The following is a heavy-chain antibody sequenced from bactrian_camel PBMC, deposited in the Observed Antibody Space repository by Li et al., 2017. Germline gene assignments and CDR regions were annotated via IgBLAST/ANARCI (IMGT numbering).Heavy chain of an antibody. CDR3: VNSGVTYSEFVY. D-gene: IGHD7*01. Sequence: VQLVESGGGLVQPGGSLRLSCAASGFTLSDYYMSWVRQAPGKGLEWVSSIYSDGSNPYYADSVKGRFTIARDNAKNTVSLQINSLKPEDTAVYYCVNSGVTYSEFVYWGQGTQVTVS. CDR1: GFTLSDYY. V-gene: IGHV3-2*01. J-gene: IGHJ6*01. CDR2: IYSDGSNP.